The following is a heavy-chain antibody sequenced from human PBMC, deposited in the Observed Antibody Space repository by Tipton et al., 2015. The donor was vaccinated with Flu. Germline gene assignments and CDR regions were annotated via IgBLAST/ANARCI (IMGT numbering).Heavy chain of an antibody. Sequence: SLRLSCAASGFTFSSYAMHWVRQAPGKGLEYVSAISSNGGSTYYANSVKGRFTISRDNSKNTLYLQMGSLRAEDMAVYYCARRRAGSPFDYWGQGTLVTVSS. V-gene: IGHV3-64*01. CDR1: GFTFSSYA. CDR2: ISSNGGST. J-gene: IGHJ4*02. CDR3: ARRRAGSPFDY.